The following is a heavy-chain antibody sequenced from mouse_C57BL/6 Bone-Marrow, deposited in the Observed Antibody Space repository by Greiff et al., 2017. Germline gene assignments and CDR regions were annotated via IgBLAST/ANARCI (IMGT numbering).Heavy chain of an antibody. CDR1: GYTFTSYW. V-gene: IGHV1-64*01. D-gene: IGHD1-1*01. CDR3: ARDYGSRIDY. J-gene: IGHJ2*01. CDR2: IHPNSGST. Sequence: QVQLQQPGAELVKPGASVKLPCKASGYTFTSYWMHWVKQRPGQGLEWIGMIHPNSGSTNYNEKFKSKATLTVDKSSSTAYMQLSSLTSEDSAVYYCARDYGSRIDYWGQGTTLTVSS.